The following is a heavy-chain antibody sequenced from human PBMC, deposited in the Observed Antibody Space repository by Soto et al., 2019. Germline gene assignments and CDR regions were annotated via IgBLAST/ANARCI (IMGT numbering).Heavy chain of an antibody. CDR2: ISVSGGST. V-gene: IGHV3-23*01. J-gene: IGHJ6*02. CDR3: AKDSPPATAQLICLDGMDV. Sequence: GGSLRLSCAASGFAFSIYAMSWVRQSPGKGLEWVSAISVSGGSTYYADSVKGRFTISRDNSKNTPYLQMKSLRAEDTAVYYSAKDSPPATAQLICLDGMDVWGQGTPFTVS. D-gene: IGHD2-2*01. CDR1: GFAFSIYA.